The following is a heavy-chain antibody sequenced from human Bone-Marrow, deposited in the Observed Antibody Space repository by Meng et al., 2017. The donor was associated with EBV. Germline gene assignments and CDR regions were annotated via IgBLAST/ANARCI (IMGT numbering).Heavy chain of an antibody. CDR3: AKPSVMITFGGVLGD. J-gene: IGHJ4*02. V-gene: IGHV3-23*01. Sequence: EVQWLESGGGLVQPGGSLRLSCEASGFTFSSYGMSWVRQAPGKGLEWVSGISGSGGTTNYADSVKGRFTISRDNSKNALYLQMNSLRVEDTAHYYCAKPSVMITFGGVLGDWGPGTLVTVSS. D-gene: IGHD3-16*02. CDR1: GFTFSSYG. CDR2: ISGSGGTT.